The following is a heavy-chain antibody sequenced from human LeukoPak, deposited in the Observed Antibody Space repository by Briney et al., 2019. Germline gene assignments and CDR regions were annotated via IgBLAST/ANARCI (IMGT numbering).Heavy chain of an antibody. D-gene: IGHD6-13*01. CDR1: GFTVSSNY. J-gene: IGHJ4*02. Sequence: GGSLRLSCAASGFTVSSNYMSWVRQAPGKGLEWVASISSSSSLTYYTDSVKGRFTISRDNAKNSLYLQMNSLRAEDTAVYFCAKEGRSTTPGYWGQGTLVTVSS. CDR3: AKEGRSTTPGY. V-gene: IGHV3-21*01. CDR2: ISSSSSLT.